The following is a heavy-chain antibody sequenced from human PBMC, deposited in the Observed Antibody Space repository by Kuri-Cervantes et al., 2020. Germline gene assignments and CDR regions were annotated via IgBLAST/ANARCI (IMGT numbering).Heavy chain of an antibody. CDR3: ARDLGATMRVMGY. Sequence: GGSLRLSCAASGFTFSSYGMHWVRQAPGKGLEWVAVISYDGSNKYYADSVKGRFTISRDNSKNTPYLQMNSLRAEDTAVYYCARDLGATMRVMGYWGQGTLVTVSS. D-gene: IGHD1-26*01. CDR2: ISYDGSNK. J-gene: IGHJ4*02. V-gene: IGHV3-30*03. CDR1: GFTFSSYG.